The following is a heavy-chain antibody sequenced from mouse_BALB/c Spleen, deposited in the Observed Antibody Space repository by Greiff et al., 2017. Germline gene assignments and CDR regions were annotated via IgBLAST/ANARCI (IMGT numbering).Heavy chain of an antibody. J-gene: IGHJ4*01. Sequence: VQLKQSGPGLVKPSQSLSLTCSVTGYSITSGYYWNWIRQFPGNKLEWMGYISYDGSNNYNPSLKNRISITRDTSKNQFCLKLNSVTTEDTATYYCAGYAMDYWGQGTSVTVSA. CDR3: AGYAMDY. V-gene: IGHV3-6*02. CDR1: GYSITSGYY. CDR2: ISYDGSN.